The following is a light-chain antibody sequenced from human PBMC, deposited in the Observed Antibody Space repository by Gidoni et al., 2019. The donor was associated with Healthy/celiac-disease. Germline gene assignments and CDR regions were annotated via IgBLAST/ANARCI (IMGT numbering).Light chain of an antibody. CDR1: STDVGSYNL. J-gene: IGLJ1*01. V-gene: IGLV2-23*01. Sequence: QSALPQPASVSGSPGQSSTIACTGTSTDVGSYNLVSWYQQHTGKAHNLMIYEGSNRPSGVSNRFSGSKSGNTASLTISGLQAEDEADYYCCSYAGSSTSLYVFGTGTKVTVL. CDR3: CSYAGSSTSLYV. CDR2: EGS.